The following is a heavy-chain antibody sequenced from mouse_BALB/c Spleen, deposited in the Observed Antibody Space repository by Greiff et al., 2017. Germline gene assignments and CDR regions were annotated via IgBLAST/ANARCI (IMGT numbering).Heavy chain of an antibody. CDR3: ARGRSRYFDV. Sequence: EVKVEESGPGLVKPSQSLSLTCTVTGYSITSDYAWNWIRQFPGNKLEWMGYISYSGSTSYNPSLKSRISITRDTSKNQFFLQLNSVTTEDTATYYCARGRSRYFDVWGAGTTVTVSS. CDR1: GYSITSDYA. D-gene: IGHD1-1*01. CDR2: ISYSGST. V-gene: IGHV3-2*02. J-gene: IGHJ1*01.